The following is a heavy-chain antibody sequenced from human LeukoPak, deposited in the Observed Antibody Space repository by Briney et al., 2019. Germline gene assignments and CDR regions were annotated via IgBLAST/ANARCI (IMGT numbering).Heavy chain of an antibody. Sequence: SETLSLTCTVSGGSISSGGYYWSWIRQHPGKGLEWIGYIYYSGSTYYNPSLKSRVTISVDTSKNQFSLKLSSVTAADTAVYYCARARYALARLRFLEYGMDVWGQGTTVTVYS. V-gene: IGHV4-31*03. J-gene: IGHJ6*02. CDR1: GGSISSGGYY. CDR3: ARARYALARLRFLEYGMDV. CDR2: IYYSGST. D-gene: IGHD3-3*01.